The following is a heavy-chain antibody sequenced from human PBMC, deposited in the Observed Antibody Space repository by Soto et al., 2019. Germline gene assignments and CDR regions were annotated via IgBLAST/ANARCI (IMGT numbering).Heavy chain of an antibody. J-gene: IGHJ4*02. Sequence: SETLSLTCTVSGGSISSYYWSWIRQPPGKGLEWIGYIYYSGSTKYYPSLKSRLTISVDTSKNQFSLKLSSVTADDTAMYYCARDGVSSTEYTWNYGTYFDYWGQGALVTVSS. D-gene: IGHD1-7*01. V-gene: IGHV4-59*01. CDR1: GGSISSYY. CDR2: IYYSGST. CDR3: ARDGVSSTEYTWNYGTYFDY.